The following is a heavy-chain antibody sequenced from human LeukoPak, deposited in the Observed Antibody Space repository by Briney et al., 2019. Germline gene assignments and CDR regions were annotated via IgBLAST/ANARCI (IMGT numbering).Heavy chain of an antibody. CDR3: ATMVVTQAFDI. J-gene: IGHJ3*02. CDR2: IYYSGST. CDR1: GGSISSYY. D-gene: IGHD4-23*01. Sequence: SETLSLTCTVSGGSISSYYWSWIRQPPGKGLEWIGYIYYSGSTNYNPSLKSRVTISVDTSKNQFSLKLSSVTAAHTAVYYWATMVVTQAFDIWGQGTMVTVSS. V-gene: IGHV4-59*01.